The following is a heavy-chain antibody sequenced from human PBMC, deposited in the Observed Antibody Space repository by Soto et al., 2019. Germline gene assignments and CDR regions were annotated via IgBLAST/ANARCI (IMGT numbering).Heavy chain of an antibody. CDR2: IIPIFGTA. CDR3: ARRYYYVSRGYYPI. V-gene: IGHV1-69*01. Sequence: QVQLVQSGAEVKKPGSSVKVSCKASGGTFSSYAISWVRQAPGQGLDWTGGIIPIFGTANYAQKFQGRVTIPADESTSTGYMELSSVRSEHTAVYYCARRYYYVSRGYYPIWGQGTIVTVSS. CDR1: GGTFSSYA. D-gene: IGHD3-22*01. J-gene: IGHJ3*02.